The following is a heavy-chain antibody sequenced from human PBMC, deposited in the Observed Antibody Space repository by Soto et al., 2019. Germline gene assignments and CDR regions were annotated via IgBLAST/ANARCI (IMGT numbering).Heavy chain of an antibody. CDR1: GFTFSNFG. D-gene: IGHD3-10*01. CDR2: IYYDGGNK. J-gene: IGHJ6*02. Sequence: QVQLVESGGGVVQPGKSLRLSCVASGFTFSNFGMHWVRQAPGKGLEWVALIYYDGGNKYYADSVKGRFTISRYNSENTLHLQMNSVRAEDTAVYYCARPSYGSPFYYGMDVWGQGTTVTVSS. V-gene: IGHV3-33*01. CDR3: ARPSYGSPFYYGMDV.